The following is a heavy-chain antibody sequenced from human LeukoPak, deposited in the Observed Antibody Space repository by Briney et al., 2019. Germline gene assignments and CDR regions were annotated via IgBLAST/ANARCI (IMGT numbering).Heavy chain of an antibody. J-gene: IGHJ4*02. CDR3: AKDSIAVAGNFDY. V-gene: IGHV3-21*04. CDR1: EFTFSSYS. D-gene: IGHD6-19*01. Sequence: GGSLRLSCAASEFTFSSYSMNWVRQAPGKGLEWVSSISSSSSYIYYADSVKGRFTISRDNSKNTLYLQMNSLRAEDTAVYYCAKDSIAVAGNFDYWGQGTLVTVSS. CDR2: ISSSSSYI.